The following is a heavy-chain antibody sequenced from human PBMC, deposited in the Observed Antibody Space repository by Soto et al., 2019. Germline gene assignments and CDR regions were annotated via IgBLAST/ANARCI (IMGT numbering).Heavy chain of an antibody. CDR2: LHSGGDT. V-gene: IGHV3-53*04. CDR1: GIPVSSNY. J-gene: IGHJ6*02. Sequence: EVQLVESGGGLVQPGGSLRLSCAASGIPVSSNYMTWVRQAPGKGMEWVSVLHSGGDTYYANSVKGRFTISRHDSTNTLFLQMNSLTAEDTAVYYCARDGPSYYASRMDVWGQGTTVTVSS. D-gene: IGHD3-10*01. CDR3: ARDGPSYYASRMDV.